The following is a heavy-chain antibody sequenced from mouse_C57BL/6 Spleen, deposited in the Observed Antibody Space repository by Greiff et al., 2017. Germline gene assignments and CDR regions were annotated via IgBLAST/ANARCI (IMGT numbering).Heavy chain of an antibody. Sequence: QVQLQQPGAELVKPGASVKMSCKASGYTFTSYWITWVKQRPGQGLEWIGDIYPGSGSTNYNEKFKSKATLTVDTSSSTAYMQLSSLTSEDSAVYYCARSYSNQLAWFAYWGQGTLVTVSA. CDR3: ARSYSNQLAWFAY. J-gene: IGHJ3*01. CDR1: GYTFTSYW. V-gene: IGHV1-55*01. CDR2: IYPGSGST. D-gene: IGHD2-5*01.